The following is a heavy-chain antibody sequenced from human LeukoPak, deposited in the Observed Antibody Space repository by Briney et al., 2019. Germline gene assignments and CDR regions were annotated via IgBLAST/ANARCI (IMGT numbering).Heavy chain of an antibody. Sequence: RSETLSLTCTVSGGSISSSSYYWGWIRQPPGKGLEWIGSIYYSGSTYYNPSLKSRVTISVDTSKNQFSLKLSSVTAADTAVYYCARLGTHYYDSSVYNWFDPWGQGTLVTVSS. D-gene: IGHD3-22*01. CDR1: GGSISSSSYY. CDR3: ARLGTHYYDSSVYNWFDP. CDR2: IYYSGST. V-gene: IGHV4-39*01. J-gene: IGHJ5*02.